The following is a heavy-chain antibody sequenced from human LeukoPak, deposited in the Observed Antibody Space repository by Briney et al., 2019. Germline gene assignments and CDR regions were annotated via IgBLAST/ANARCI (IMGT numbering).Heavy chain of an antibody. CDR3: ARGYYSSSRIDY. Sequence: PGGSLSLSCAASGLTVSSSYMSWVRQAPGKGLVWVSRVNSDGSTTNYADSVKGRFTISRDNAENTLYMRMNSLRPEDTAVYYCARGYYSSSRIDYWGQGTLVTVSS. J-gene: IGHJ4*02. CDR1: GLTVSSSY. V-gene: IGHV3-74*01. D-gene: IGHD6-13*01. CDR2: VNSDGSTT.